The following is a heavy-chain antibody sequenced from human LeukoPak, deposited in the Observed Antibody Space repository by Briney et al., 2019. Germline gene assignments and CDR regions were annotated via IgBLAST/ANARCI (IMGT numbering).Heavy chain of an antibody. J-gene: IGHJ4*02. CDR3: ASPDCGSTRCYGFDY. Sequence: GGSLRLSCAASGFTFSSYSMSWVRQAPGKGLEWVSSISSSSTYIYYADSVKGRFTISRDDAMNSLYLQMSGLRAEDTAVYYCASPDCGSTRCYGFDYWGQGTLVTVSS. V-gene: IGHV3-21*01. D-gene: IGHD2-2*01. CDR1: GFTFSSYS. CDR2: ISSSSTYI.